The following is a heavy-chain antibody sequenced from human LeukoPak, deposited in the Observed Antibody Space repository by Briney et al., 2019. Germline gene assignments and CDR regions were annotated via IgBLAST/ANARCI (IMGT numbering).Heavy chain of an antibody. V-gene: IGHV1-18*01. CDR1: GYTFTSYG. D-gene: IGHD6-19*01. J-gene: IGHJ4*02. CDR3: ARDLRRDTSGWSSRAVLDY. CDR2: ISAYNGNT. Sequence: GASVKVSCKASGYTFTSYGISWVRQAPGQGLEWMGWISAYNGNTYYAQKLQGRVTMTTDTSTSTAYMELRSLRSDDTAVYYCARDLRRDTSGWSSRAVLDYWGQGTLVTVSS.